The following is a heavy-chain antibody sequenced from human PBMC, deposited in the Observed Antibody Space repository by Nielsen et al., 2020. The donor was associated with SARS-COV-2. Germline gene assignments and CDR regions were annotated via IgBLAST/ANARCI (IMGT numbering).Heavy chain of an antibody. J-gene: IGHJ4*02. CDR3: ARCPSIAVAGDFDY. V-gene: IGHV4-34*01. D-gene: IGHD6-19*01. CDR1: GGSFSGYY. Sequence: GSLRLSCAVYGGSFSGYYWSWIRQPPGKGPEWIGEINHSGSTNYNPSLKSRVTISVDTSKNQFSLKLSSVTAADTAVYYCARCPSIAVAGDFDYWGQGTLVTVSS. CDR2: INHSGST.